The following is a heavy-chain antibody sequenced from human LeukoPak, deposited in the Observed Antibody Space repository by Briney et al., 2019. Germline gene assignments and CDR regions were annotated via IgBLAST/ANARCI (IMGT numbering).Heavy chain of an antibody. D-gene: IGHD3-22*01. CDR3: ARFTYYYDSSGYYQDAFDI. CDR1: GGTFSSYA. J-gene: IGHJ3*02. Sequence: SVKVSCKASGGTFSSYAISWVRQAAGQGLEWMGRIIPILGIANYAQKFQGRVTITADKSTSTAYMELSSLRSDDTAVYYCARFTYYYDSSGYYQDAFDIWGQGTMVTVSS. CDR2: IIPILGIA. V-gene: IGHV1-69*04.